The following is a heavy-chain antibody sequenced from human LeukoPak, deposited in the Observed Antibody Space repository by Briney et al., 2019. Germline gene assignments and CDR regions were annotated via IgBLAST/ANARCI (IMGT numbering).Heavy chain of an antibody. J-gene: IGHJ4*02. CDR3: AADITGYFDY. Sequence: GGSLRLSCAASGFTFSAYAMTWVRQAPGKGLEWVSGISTSGGITYYTDSVKGRFTISRDNAKNSLYLQMNSLRAEDTAVYYCAADITGYFDYWGQGALVTVSS. D-gene: IGHD2-8*02. CDR1: GFTFSAYA. CDR2: ISTSGGIT. V-gene: IGHV3-23*01.